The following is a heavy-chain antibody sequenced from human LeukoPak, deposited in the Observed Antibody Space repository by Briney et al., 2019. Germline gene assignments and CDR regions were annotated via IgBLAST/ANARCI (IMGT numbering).Heavy chain of an antibody. V-gene: IGHV3-30*04. Sequence: GGSLRLSCAASGFTFSSYAMHWVRQAPGKGLEWVAVISYDGSNKYYADSVKGRFTISRDNSKNTLYLQMNSLRAEDTAVYYCARDIYDSSGLFAYWGQGTLVTVSS. CDR2: ISYDGSNK. CDR1: GFTFSSYA. CDR3: ARDIYDSSGLFAY. J-gene: IGHJ4*02. D-gene: IGHD3-22*01.